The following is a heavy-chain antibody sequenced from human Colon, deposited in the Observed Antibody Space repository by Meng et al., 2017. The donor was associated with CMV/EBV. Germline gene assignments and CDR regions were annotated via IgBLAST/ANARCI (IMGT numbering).Heavy chain of an antibody. Sequence: GESLKISCAASGFTLRNSAMAWVRQAPGKGLEWVSSISGSGSTTNYAVSVKGRFTISRDTSNNTLPLQMNSLRAEDTAVYYCAKGLFAASSLLYFDFWGQGTPVTVSS. V-gene: IGHV3-23*01. CDR1: GFTLRNSA. D-gene: IGHD6-25*01. CDR2: ISGSGSTT. CDR3: AKGLFAASSLLYFDF. J-gene: IGHJ4*02.